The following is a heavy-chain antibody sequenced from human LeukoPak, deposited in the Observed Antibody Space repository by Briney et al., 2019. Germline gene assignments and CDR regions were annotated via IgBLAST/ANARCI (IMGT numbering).Heavy chain of an antibody. D-gene: IGHD3-22*01. Sequence: SETLSLTCTVSGGSISSYYWSWIRQPPGKGLEWIGYIYYSGSTNYNPSLKSRVTISVDTSKNQFSLKLSSVTAADTAVYYCARASRNYMIVVVSAFDIWGQGTMVTVSS. V-gene: IGHV4-59*01. CDR2: IYYSGST. CDR1: GGSISSYY. CDR3: ARASRNYMIVVVSAFDI. J-gene: IGHJ3*02.